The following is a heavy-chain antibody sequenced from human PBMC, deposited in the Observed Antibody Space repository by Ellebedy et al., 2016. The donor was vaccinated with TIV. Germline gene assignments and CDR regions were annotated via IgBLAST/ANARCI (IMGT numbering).Heavy chain of an antibody. CDR2: IYDTGGTHSGRT. CDR3: ASTPFYNYGSGIPFDY. J-gene: IGHJ4*02. V-gene: IGHV4-39*07. CDR1: GGSISSSSYY. D-gene: IGHD3-10*01. Sequence: SETLSLTXTVSGGSISSSSYYWVWIRQPPGKGLEWVGSIYDTGGTHSGRTFYNSSLESRVTISVDTSKNQFSLKLSSVTAADTAVYYCASTPFYNYGSGIPFDYWGQGTLVTVSS.